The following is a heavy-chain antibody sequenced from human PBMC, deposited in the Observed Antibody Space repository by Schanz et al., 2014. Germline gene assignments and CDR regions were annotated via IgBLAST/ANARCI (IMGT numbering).Heavy chain of an antibody. CDR2: IRYNGINE. D-gene: IGHD3-22*01. J-gene: IGHJ4*02. V-gene: IGHV3-30*02. CDR1: GFTFSNYG. CDR3: AKDLPSDYYIAY. Sequence: QVQLVESGGGVVQSGGSLRLSCAASGFTFSNYGLHWVRQAPGKGLEWVAFIRYNGINEYYADSVKGRFTISRDNSKNTLYLQMNSLRAEDTAVYYCAKDLPSDYYIAYWGQGTLVTVSS.